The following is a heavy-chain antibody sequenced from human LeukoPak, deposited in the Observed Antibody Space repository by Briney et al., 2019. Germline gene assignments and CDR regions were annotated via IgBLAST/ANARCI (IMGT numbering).Heavy chain of an antibody. V-gene: IGHV1-18*01. CDR2: ISAYNGNT. CDR1: GYTFTSYG. J-gene: IGHJ6*03. CDR3: ARAGGIVGAARYYYYYMDV. Sequence: ASVKVSCKASGYTFTSYGISWVRQAPGQGLEWMGWISAYNGNTNYAQKLQGRVTMTRNTSISTAYMELSSLRSEDTAVYYCARAGGIVGAARYYYYYMDVWGKGTTVTISS. D-gene: IGHD1-26*01.